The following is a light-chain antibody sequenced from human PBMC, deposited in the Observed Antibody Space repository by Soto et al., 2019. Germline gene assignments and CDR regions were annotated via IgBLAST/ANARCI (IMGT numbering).Light chain of an antibody. CDR3: QQYGSSPTWT. J-gene: IGKJ1*01. Sequence: EIVLAQSPGTLSLSPGERATLSCRAGQSVSSSYLAWYQQKPGQAPRLLIYGASSRATGIPDRFSGSGSGTDFTLTISRLEPEDFAVYYCQQYGSSPTWTFGQGTKVHIK. V-gene: IGKV3-20*01. CDR2: GAS. CDR1: QSVSSSY.